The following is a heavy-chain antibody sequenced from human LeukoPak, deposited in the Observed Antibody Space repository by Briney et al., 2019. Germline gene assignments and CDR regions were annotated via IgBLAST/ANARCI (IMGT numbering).Heavy chain of an antibody. Sequence: SETLSLTCTVSGGSISSSYWSWIRQPPGKGLEWIGYIYYSGGTNYNPSLKSRVTISVDTSKNQFSLKLSSVTAADTAVYYCARLRWEPDGAFDIWGQGTMVTVSS. D-gene: IGHD1-26*01. J-gene: IGHJ3*02. V-gene: IGHV4-59*08. CDR3: ARLRWEPDGAFDI. CDR1: GGSISSSY. CDR2: IYYSGGT.